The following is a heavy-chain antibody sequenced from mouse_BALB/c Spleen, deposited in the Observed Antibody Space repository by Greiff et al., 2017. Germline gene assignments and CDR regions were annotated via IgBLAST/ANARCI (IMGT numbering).Heavy chain of an antibody. D-gene: IGHD2-3*01. J-gene: IGHJ4*01. CDR1: GYSFTGYF. Sequence: EVQLQQSGPELVKPGASVKISCKASGYSFTGYFMNWVMQSHGKSLEWIGRINPYNGDTFYNQKFKGKATLTVDNSSSTAHMELRSLASEDSAVYYCARGDGYYNYYAMDYWGQGTSVTVSS. CDR3: ARGDGYYNYYAMDY. V-gene: IGHV1-20*02. CDR2: INPYNGDT.